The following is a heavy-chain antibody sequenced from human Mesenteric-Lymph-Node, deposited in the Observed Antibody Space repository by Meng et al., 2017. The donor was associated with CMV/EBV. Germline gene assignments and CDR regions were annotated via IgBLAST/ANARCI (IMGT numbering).Heavy chain of an antibody. CDR1: GFTFSDYG. CDR3: AKDLHPLLWFGEFPDY. D-gene: IGHD3-10*01. CDR2: IRYDGSDK. Sequence: GESLKISCGASGFTFSDYGMDWVRQAPGKGLEWVAFIRYDGSDKYYADSLKGRFTISRDNSNNLYLQMNSLRTEDTAVYYCAKDLHPLLWFGEFPDYWGQGTLVTVSS. J-gene: IGHJ4*02. V-gene: IGHV3-30*02.